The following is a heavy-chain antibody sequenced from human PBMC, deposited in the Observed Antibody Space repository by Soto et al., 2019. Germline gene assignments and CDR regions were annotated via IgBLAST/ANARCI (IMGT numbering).Heavy chain of an antibody. D-gene: IGHD4-17*01. J-gene: IGHJ6*02. V-gene: IGHV3-30*18. Sequence: GGSLRLSCAASGFTFSSYGMHWVRQAPGKGLEWVAVISYDGSNKYYADSVKGRFTISRDNSKNTLYLQMNSLRAEDTAVYYCAKDTLSSLRFFAGYYYYGMDVWGQGTTVTVSS. CDR3: AKDTLSSLRFFAGYYYYGMDV. CDR2: ISYDGSNK. CDR1: GFTFSSYG.